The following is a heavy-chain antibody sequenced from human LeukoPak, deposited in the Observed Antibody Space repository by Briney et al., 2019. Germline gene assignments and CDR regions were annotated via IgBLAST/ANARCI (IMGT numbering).Heavy chain of an antibody. Sequence: GGSLRLSWAASGFTFSSYEMNWVRQAPGKGLEWVSYISSSGSTIYYADSVKGRVTISSDNAKNSLYLQMNSLRAEDTAVYYCARGEGYYYYSSGYSWGQGTLVTVSS. CDR1: GFTFSSYE. V-gene: IGHV3-48*03. CDR3: ARGEGYYYYSSGYS. J-gene: IGHJ5*02. D-gene: IGHD3-22*01. CDR2: ISSSGSTI.